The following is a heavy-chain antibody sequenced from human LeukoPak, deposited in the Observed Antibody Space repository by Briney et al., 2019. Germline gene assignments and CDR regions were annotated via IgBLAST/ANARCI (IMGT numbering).Heavy chain of an antibody. CDR3: ATNSGYDYLLPFDY. Sequence: GGSLRLSCAASGFTFSNHTMHWVRQAPGKGLEWEAVISYDGSNEYYADSVKGRFTISRHISKNTLYLQMNSLRADDTAVYFCATNSGYDYLLPFDYWGQGTLVTVSS. D-gene: IGHD5-12*01. V-gene: IGHV3-30-3*01. J-gene: IGHJ4*02. CDR2: ISYDGSNE. CDR1: GFTFSNHT.